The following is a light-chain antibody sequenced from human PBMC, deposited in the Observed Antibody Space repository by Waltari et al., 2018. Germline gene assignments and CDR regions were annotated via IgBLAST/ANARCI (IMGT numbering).Light chain of an antibody. Sequence: DIQMTQSPSSLSASVGDRVTITCQSSQDISNYLNWYQQKPGKAPKLLIYDASNLETGVPSRFSGSGSGTDFTFTISSLQPEDIATYYCQQYYGTPPYTFGQGTKLEIK. J-gene: IGKJ2*01. V-gene: IGKV1-33*01. CDR3: QQYYGTPPYT. CDR2: DAS. CDR1: QDISNY.